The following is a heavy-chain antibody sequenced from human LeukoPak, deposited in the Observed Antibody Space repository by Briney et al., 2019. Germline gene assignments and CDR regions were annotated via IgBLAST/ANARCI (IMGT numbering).Heavy chain of an antibody. CDR1: GFTFSSYG. Sequence: GGSLRLSCAASGFTFSSYGMHWVRQAPGKGLEWVTFIRYDGTNKYFADSVKGRFTISRDNSKNTLYLQMNSLRAEDTAVYYCARGGSYLSAFDIWGQGTMVTVSS. V-gene: IGHV3-30*02. CDR3: ARGGSYLSAFDI. D-gene: IGHD1-26*01. CDR2: IRYDGTNK. J-gene: IGHJ3*02.